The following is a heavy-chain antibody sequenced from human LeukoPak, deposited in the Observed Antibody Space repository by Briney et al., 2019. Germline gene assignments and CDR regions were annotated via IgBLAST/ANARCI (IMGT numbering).Heavy chain of an antibody. J-gene: IGHJ4*02. CDR1: GFTFGSYW. V-gene: IGHV3-7*01. Sequence: GGSLRLSCAASGFTFGSYWMDWVRQSSDQGPEWVANIKQDGSEAYYLDSVKGRFTISRDNAKNALFLQMNSLRAEDTAVYYSTRSLDYWGQGTLVTVSS. CDR2: IKQDGSEA. CDR3: TRSLDY.